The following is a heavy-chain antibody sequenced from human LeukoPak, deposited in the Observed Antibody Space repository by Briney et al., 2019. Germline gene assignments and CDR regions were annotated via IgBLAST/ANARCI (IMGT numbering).Heavy chain of an antibody. J-gene: IGHJ4*02. D-gene: IGHD6-13*01. CDR2: TNPADSET. Sequence: GESLKISCQGFGYSFTNNWIGWVRQMSGKGLEWMGITNPADSETRYSPSFQGQVTISVDKSINTAYLQWSSLKASDTAMYYRARLVSGSWAENFGYWGQGTLVTVSS. CDR3: ARLVSGSWAENFGY. CDR1: GYSFTNNW. V-gene: IGHV5-51*01.